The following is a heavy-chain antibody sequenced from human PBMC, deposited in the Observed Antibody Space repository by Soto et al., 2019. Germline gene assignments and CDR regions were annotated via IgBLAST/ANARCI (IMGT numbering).Heavy chain of an antibody. CDR1: GFTFDDYA. Sequence: GGSLRLSCAASGFTFDDYAMHWVRQAPGKGLEWVSGISWNSGSIGYADSVKGRFTISRDNAKNSLYLQMNSLRAEDTALYYCAKDDGHSYGYFDYWGQGTLVTVSS. V-gene: IGHV3-9*01. J-gene: IGHJ4*02. D-gene: IGHD5-18*01. CDR3: AKDDGHSYGYFDY. CDR2: ISWNSGSI.